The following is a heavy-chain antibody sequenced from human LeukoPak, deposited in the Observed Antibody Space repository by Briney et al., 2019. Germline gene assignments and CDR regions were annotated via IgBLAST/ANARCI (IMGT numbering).Heavy chain of an antibody. D-gene: IGHD3-10*02. J-gene: IGHJ3*02. V-gene: IGHV3-69-1*01. Sequence: PGGSLRLSCAASGFTFSGYAMNWVRQAPGKGLEWVAAMTRTSAIYYADSVKGRFTISRDNARNSVYLQMNSLRDDDTAVYSCARAQTMFWEFDGFDIWGRGTKVTVSS. CDR2: MTRTSAI. CDR3: ARAQTMFWEFDGFDI. CDR1: GFTFSGYA.